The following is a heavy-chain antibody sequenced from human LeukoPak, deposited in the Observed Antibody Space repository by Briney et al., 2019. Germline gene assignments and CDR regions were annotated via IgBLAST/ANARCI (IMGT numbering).Heavy chain of an antibody. V-gene: IGHV3-74*01. Sequence: GGSLRLSCAASGFTFSSYWMHWVRQAPGKGLVWVSRINSDGSSTSYADSVKGRFTISRDNAKNTLYLQMNSLRAEDTAVYYCARVGSYGDYGAWGQGTLVTVSS. CDR2: INSDGSST. D-gene: IGHD4-17*01. J-gene: IGHJ5*02. CDR3: ARVGSYGDYGA. CDR1: GFTFSSYW.